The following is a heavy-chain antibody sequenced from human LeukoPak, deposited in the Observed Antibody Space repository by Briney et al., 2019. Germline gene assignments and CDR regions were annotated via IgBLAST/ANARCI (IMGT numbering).Heavy chain of an antibody. CDR1: GYTFTSYG. Sequence: ASVKVSCKASGYTFTSYGISWVRQAPGQGLEWMGWISAYNGNTSYAQKLQGRVTTTTDTSTSTAYRELRSLRSDDTAVYYCARDQNYYDSSALGGYYYYGMDVWGQGTTVTVSS. CDR3: ARDQNYYDSSALGGYYYYGMDV. D-gene: IGHD3-22*01. J-gene: IGHJ6*02. V-gene: IGHV1-18*01. CDR2: ISAYNGNT.